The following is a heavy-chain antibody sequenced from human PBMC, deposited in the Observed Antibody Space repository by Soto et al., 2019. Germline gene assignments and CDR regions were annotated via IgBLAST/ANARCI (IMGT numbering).Heavy chain of an antibody. CDR3: ARLPKGSLVTA. CDR1: GFRFSDHS. J-gene: IGHJ4*02. Sequence: LVESGGDLVYPGGSLRLSCVASGFRFSDHSMNWVRQAPGKGLQWISYISSNSDTTYYADSVKGRFTVSRDNAKNALFLQMNSLRDDDPATYYCARLPKGSLVTAWGQGARVTVSS. V-gene: IGHV3-48*02. CDR2: ISSNSDTT. D-gene: IGHD2-21*02.